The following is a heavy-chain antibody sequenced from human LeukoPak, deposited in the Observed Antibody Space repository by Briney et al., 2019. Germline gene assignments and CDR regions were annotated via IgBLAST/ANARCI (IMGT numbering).Heavy chain of an antibody. CDR1: GGSISSGDYY. CDR3: ARVLAVPAANYYFDY. J-gene: IGHJ4*02. D-gene: IGHD2-2*01. CDR2: IYYSGST. V-gene: IGHV4-30-4*01. Sequence: SQPLSLTCTVSGGSISSGDYYWSWIRQPPGKGLEWIGYIYYSGSTYYNPSLKSRVTISVDTSKNQFSLKLSSVTAADTAVYYCARVLAVPAANYYFDYWGQGTLVTVSS.